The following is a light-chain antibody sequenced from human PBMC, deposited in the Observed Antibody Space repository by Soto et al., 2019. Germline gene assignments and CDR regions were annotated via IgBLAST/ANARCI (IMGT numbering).Light chain of an antibody. Sequence: EIVMTQSPVTLSVSPGERATLSCRASQSVSSSYLAWYQQKPGQAPRLLIYGASSRATGIPDRFSGSGSGTDLTLTISRLEPEDFAVYYCQQYDSSPKTFGQGTKVDI. J-gene: IGKJ1*01. V-gene: IGKV3-20*01. CDR2: GAS. CDR3: QQYDSSPKT. CDR1: QSVSSSY.